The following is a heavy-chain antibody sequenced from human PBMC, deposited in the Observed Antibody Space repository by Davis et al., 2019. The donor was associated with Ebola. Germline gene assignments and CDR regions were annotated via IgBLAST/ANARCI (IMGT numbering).Heavy chain of an antibody. V-gene: IGHV3-9*01. CDR2: ISWNSGSI. CDR3: AKDMAAGLLAYYYYGMDV. D-gene: IGHD2-15*01. J-gene: IGHJ6*02. Sequence: SLKISCAASGFTFDDYAMHWVRQAPGKGLEWVSGISWNSGSIGYADSVKGRFTISRDNAKNSLYPQMNSLRAEDTALYFCAKDMAAGLLAYYYYGMDVWGQGTTVTVSS. CDR1: GFTFDDYA.